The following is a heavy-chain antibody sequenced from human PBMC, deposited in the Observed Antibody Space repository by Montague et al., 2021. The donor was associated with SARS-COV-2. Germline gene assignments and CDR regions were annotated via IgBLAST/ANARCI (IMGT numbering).Heavy chain of an antibody. Sequence: SKTLSLTCAAHGGSFSTYSWNWIRQPPGKGLEWIGEIHHGGSTNYNPSLKSRVTISADTSKNQFSLKLTSVAAADTAVYYCARLGDGVVPSPILGVGPYYSYYYMDVWGKGTTVTVSS. CDR2: IHHGGST. V-gene: IGHV4-34*01. CDR3: ARLGDGVVPSPILGVGPYYSYYYMDV. CDR1: GGSFSTYS. J-gene: IGHJ6*03. D-gene: IGHD3-10*01.